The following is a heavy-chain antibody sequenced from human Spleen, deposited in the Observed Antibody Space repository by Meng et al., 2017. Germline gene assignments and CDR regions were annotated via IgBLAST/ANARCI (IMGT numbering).Heavy chain of an antibody. CDR1: GGIFSNYV. CDR2: IIPILGIA. CDR3: ARLDYGGNYGDGSPP. Sequence: SVKVSCKALGGIFSNYVIGWVRQAPGQGLEWMGRIIPILGIANYAQKFQGRVTITADKSTSTAYMELSSLRSEDTAVYYCARLDYGGNYGDGSPPWGQGTLVTVSS. D-gene: IGHD4-23*01. V-gene: IGHV1-69*04. J-gene: IGHJ5*02.